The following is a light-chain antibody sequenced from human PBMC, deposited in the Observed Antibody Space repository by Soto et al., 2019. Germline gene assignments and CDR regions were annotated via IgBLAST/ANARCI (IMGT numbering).Light chain of an antibody. CDR3: QQYGTSEII. Sequence: EFVLTQSPGTLSLSPGERATLSCRASQSLTNSFIAWYQQKPGQAPRLLIYDTSSRASGIPDRFSGSGSGTDFTLTISRLETEDFAVFYCQQYGTSEIIFGQATRLEI. CDR2: DTS. J-gene: IGKJ5*01. CDR1: QSLTNSF. V-gene: IGKV3-20*01.